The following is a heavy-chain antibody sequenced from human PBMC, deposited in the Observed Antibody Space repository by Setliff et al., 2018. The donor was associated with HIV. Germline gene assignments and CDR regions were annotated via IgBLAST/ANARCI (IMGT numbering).Heavy chain of an antibody. D-gene: IGHD2-8*01. V-gene: IGHV1-18*01. J-gene: IGHJ3*02. CDR1: GYTFTKYG. CDR3: ARGYCTNAVCSDAFDI. CDR2: ISAYNGNT. Sequence: SCKASGYTFTKYGVGWVRQAPGQGLEWMGWISAYNGNTNYPQKVQGRVTMTTDTSTSTAYMELRSLRSDDTAVYYCARGYCTNAVCSDAFDIWGQGTMVTVSS.